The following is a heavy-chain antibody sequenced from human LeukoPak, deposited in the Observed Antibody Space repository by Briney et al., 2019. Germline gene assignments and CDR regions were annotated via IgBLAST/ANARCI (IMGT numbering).Heavy chain of an antibody. D-gene: IGHD2-2*02. CDR2: IYYSGST. V-gene: IGHV4-39*07. CDR3: ARRPAAIYLFDY. CDR1: GGSISSSSYY. J-gene: IGHJ4*02. Sequence: SETLSLTCTVSGGSISSSSYYWGWIRQPPGKGLEWIGSIYYSGSTYYNPSLKSRVTISVDTSKNQFSLKLSSVTAADTAVYYCARRPAAIYLFDYWGQGTLVTVSS.